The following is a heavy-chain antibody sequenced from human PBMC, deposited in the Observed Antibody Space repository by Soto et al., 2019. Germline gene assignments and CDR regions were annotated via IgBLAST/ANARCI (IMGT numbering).Heavy chain of an antibody. Sequence: GALRLSCAASGFTFSSYAVSWVRQAPGKGPEWISSISGSGSTIYYADSVKGRFTISRDNSKNTLYLQMSSLRAEDTAVYYCAKVFYYYDSSGYYYFDYWGQGTLVTVSS. CDR1: GFTFSSYA. CDR3: AKVFYYYDSSGYYYFDY. J-gene: IGHJ4*02. D-gene: IGHD3-22*01. CDR2: ISGSGSTI. V-gene: IGHV3-23*01.